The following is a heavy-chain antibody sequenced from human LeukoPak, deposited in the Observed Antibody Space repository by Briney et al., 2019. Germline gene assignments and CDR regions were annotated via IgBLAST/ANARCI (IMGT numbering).Heavy chain of an antibody. J-gene: IGHJ6*02. CDR2: IRGKAYGGTT. CDR1: RFTFCDYN. V-gene: IGHV3-49*04. CDR3: TRDGSGMHYGMDV. D-gene: IGHD1-26*01. Sequence: GGSLRLSCTASRFTFCDYNMSWVRQAPGQGLVGLGYIRGKAYGGTTEYAASVKGRFTISRDDSKSIAYLQVNSLKTEDTAVYYCTRDGSGMHYGMDVWGQGTTVTVSS.